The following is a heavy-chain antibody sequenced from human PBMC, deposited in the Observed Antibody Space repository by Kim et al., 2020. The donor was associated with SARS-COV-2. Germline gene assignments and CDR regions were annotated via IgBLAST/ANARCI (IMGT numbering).Heavy chain of an antibody. Sequence: GGSLRLSCAASGFTVSSNYMSWVRQAPGKGLEWVSVIYSGGSTYYADSVKGRFTISRDNSKNTLYLQMNSLRAEDTAVYYCARDLRSIEVAGDDAFDIWGQGTMVTVSS. V-gene: IGHV3-53*01. CDR3: ARDLRSIEVAGDDAFDI. CDR1: GFTVSSNY. CDR2: IYSGGST. D-gene: IGHD6-19*01. J-gene: IGHJ3*02.